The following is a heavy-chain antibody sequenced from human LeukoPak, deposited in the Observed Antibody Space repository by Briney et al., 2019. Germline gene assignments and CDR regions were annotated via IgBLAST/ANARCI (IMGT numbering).Heavy chain of an antibody. D-gene: IGHD3-10*01. CDR2: IYTSGST. V-gene: IGHV4-4*07. CDR3: ARVGYYSYNYYYYYYMDV. J-gene: IGHJ6*03. Sequence: PSETLSLTCTVSAGSISSYYCSWIRKPAGKGLEWIGRIYTSGSTNYNPSLKSRVTMSVDTSKNQFSLKLSSVTAADTAVYYCARVGYYSYNYYYYYYMDVWGKGTTVTISS. CDR1: AGSISSYY.